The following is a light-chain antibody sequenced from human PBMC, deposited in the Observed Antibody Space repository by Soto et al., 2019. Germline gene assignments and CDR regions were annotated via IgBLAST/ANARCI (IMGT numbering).Light chain of an antibody. CDR1: SSDVGGYNF. V-gene: IGLV2-14*01. J-gene: IGLJ1*01. Sequence: QSVLTQPASVSGSPGQSITISCTGTSSDVGGYNFVSWYQQRPGKAPKLMIYEVSNRPSGVSNRFSGSKSGNTASLAISGLQAEDEADYYCSSYTRTSAYVFGNGTKVTV. CDR2: EVS. CDR3: SSYTRTSAYV.